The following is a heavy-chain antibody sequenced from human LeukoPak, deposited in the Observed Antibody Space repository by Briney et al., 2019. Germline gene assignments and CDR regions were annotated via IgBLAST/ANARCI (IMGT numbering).Heavy chain of an antibody. CDR1: GYTFTSYG. Sequence: ASVKVSCKSSGYTFTSYGIIWVRQAPGQGLEWMGWISAYNGNTNYAQKLQGRVTMTTDTSTSTAYMELRSLRSDDTAVYYCARDFRGYQQNIVVVPAAKDGMDVWGQGTTVTVSS. D-gene: IGHD2-2*01. J-gene: IGHJ6*02. V-gene: IGHV1-18*01. CDR2: ISAYNGNT. CDR3: ARDFRGYQQNIVVVPAAKDGMDV.